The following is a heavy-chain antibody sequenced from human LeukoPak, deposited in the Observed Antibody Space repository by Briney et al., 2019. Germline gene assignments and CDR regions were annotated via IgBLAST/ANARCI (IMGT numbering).Heavy chain of an antibody. V-gene: IGHV4-61*02. J-gene: IGHJ4*02. CDR2: IYASGST. Sequence: SQTLSLTCTVSGGSISGSTYYWGWIRQPAGKGLEWIGRIYASGSTSYNPSLKSRATISGDTSKNQFSLKLSSVTAADTAIYYCARDGGSYSLDYWGRGTLVTVSS. CDR3: ARDGGSYSLDY. D-gene: IGHD1-26*01. CDR1: GGSISGSTYY.